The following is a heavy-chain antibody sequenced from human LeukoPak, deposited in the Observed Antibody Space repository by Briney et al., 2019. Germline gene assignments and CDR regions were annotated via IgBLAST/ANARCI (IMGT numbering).Heavy chain of an antibody. Sequence: GGSLRLSCAASGFTFSGYAMNWVRQAPGKGLEWVSSINGNGGSTYYADSVKGRFTISRDNSKNTLYLQMNSLRAEDTAVYYCAKGTMARGFDYWGQGTLVTVSS. D-gene: IGHD3-10*01. V-gene: IGHV3-23*01. CDR2: INGNGGST. J-gene: IGHJ4*02. CDR3: AKGTMARGFDY. CDR1: GFTFSGYA.